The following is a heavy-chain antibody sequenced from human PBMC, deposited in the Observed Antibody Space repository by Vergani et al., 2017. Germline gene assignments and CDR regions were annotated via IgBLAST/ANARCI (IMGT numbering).Heavy chain of an antibody. Sequence: QVQLRESGPGLVKPSETLSLSCSVSGGSISNYYWHWIRQSAGKGLEWIGRFYSSGSINYNPSLKSRVSMSADTSNHQFFLTLSSVTSADTAIYYCARDPRDGTDGFDIWGQGTKVTVSS. CDR2: FYSSGSI. CDR3: ARDPRDGTDGFDI. V-gene: IGHV4-4*07. CDR1: GGSISNYY. J-gene: IGHJ3*02.